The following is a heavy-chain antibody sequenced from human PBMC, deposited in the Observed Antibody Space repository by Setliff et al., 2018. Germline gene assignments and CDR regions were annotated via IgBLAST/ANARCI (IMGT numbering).Heavy chain of an antibody. J-gene: IGHJ6*03. D-gene: IGHD3-10*01. Sequence: SETLSLTCTVSGGSLRGNAIFWGWIRQPPGKGLEWIGSIYYTGDPYYNPSLKSRVTMSVDTSRNQLSLKLTSVTAADTAVYYCARHVGSRSRGYNYYYYYMDVWGKGTTVTSP. V-gene: IGHV4-39*01. CDR2: IYYTGDP. CDR1: GGSLRGNAIF. CDR3: ARHVGSRSRGYNYYYYYMDV.